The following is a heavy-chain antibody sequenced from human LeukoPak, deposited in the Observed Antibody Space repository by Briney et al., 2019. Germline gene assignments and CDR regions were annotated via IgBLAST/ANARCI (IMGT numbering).Heavy chain of an antibody. Sequence: ETLSLTCTVSGGSFSSYYWNWFRQPPGKGLEYIGYIYYSGNTNYNPSLKSRVTISVDTSKNQFSLKLSSVTAADTAVYYCARDHGSGSYSWFDPWGQGTLVTVSS. V-gene: IGHV4-59*01. CDR2: IYYSGNT. CDR3: ARDHGSGSYSWFDP. J-gene: IGHJ5*02. CDR1: GGSFSSYY. D-gene: IGHD3-10*01.